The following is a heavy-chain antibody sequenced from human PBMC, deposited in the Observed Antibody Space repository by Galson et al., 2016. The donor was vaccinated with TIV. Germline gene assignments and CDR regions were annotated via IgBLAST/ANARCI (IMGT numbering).Heavy chain of an antibody. D-gene: IGHD3-10*01. J-gene: IGHJ4*02. CDR1: GFTFNIYA. V-gene: IGHV3-23*01. CDR2: ISAGGERT. CDR3: VKFAGASRENYYLDQ. Sequence: SLRLSCAASGFTFNIYAMGWVRQAPGKGLEWVSRISAGGERTYYADSVKGRFTISSDNSKNSLYLQMNGLRAEDTAVYHCVKFAGASRENYYLDQWGQGTRVTVSS.